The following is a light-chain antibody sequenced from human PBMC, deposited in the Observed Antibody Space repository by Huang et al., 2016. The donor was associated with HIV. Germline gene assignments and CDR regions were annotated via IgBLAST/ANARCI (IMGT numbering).Light chain of an antibody. Sequence: DIQMTQSPSPLSASIGDRVTITCQASQDIRTYLNWYQQKPGKAPKLLIYDASNLQTGVPSRFSGGGSGTDFSFTISSLQPEDVATYFCQQYSGLPPTFGQGTRLDIK. CDR1: QDIRTY. CDR3: QQYSGLPPT. J-gene: IGKJ5*01. V-gene: IGKV1-33*01. CDR2: DAS.